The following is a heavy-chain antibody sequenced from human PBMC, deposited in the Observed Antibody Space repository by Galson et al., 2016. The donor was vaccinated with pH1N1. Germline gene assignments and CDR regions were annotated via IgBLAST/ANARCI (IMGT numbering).Heavy chain of an antibody. V-gene: IGHV3-53*01. CDR2: IYSGGST. Sequence: SLRLSCAASGFTVSSKYMSWVRQAPGKGLEWVSVIYSGGSTYYADSVKGRFTISRDTSKNTLYLQMNSLRAGDTAVYYCASPHITNFGLAPEYAFDIWGQGTMVTVSS. J-gene: IGHJ3*02. CDR1: GFTVSSKY. D-gene: IGHD3-3*01. CDR3: ASPHITNFGLAPEYAFDI.